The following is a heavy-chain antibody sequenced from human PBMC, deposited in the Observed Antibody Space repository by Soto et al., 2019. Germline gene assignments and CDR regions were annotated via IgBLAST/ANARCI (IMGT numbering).Heavy chain of an antibody. CDR2: IKQDGSEK. CDR1: GFTFSSYW. V-gene: IGHV3-7*04. D-gene: IGHD3-3*01. J-gene: IGHJ6*02. CDR3: AREGVFGVVSGYYYYGMDV. Sequence: EVQLVESGGGLVQPGGSLRLSCAASGFTFSSYWMSWVRQAPGKGLERVANIKQDGSEKYYVDSVKGRFTISRDNAKNSLYLQMNSLRAEDTAVYYCAREGVFGVVSGYYYYGMDVWGQGTTVTVSS.